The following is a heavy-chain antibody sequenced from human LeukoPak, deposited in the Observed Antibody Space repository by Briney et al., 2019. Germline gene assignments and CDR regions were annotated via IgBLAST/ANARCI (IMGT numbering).Heavy chain of an antibody. CDR2: ISSSSSYI. V-gene: IGHV3-21*01. J-gene: IGHJ6*02. D-gene: IGHD2-2*01. CDR1: GFAFSSYS. CDR3: ARDGRRYCSSTSCSPGEAYYYYGMDV. Sequence: GGSLRLSCAASGFAFSSYSMTWVCQAPGKGLEWVSSISSSSSYIYYADSVKGRFTISRDNAKNSLYLQMNSLRAEDTAVYYCARDGRRYCSSTSCSPGEAYYYYGMDVWGQGTTVTVSS.